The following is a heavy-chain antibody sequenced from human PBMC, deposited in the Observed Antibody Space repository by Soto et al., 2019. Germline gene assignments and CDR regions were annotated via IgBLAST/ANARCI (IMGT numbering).Heavy chain of an antibody. V-gene: IGHV4-34*01. D-gene: IGHD3-22*01. CDR1: GWSFRGYY. CDR3: ASASWRGYYYFQSPGDY. J-gene: IGHJ4*02. CDR2: INHSGST. Sequence: SATLSLTCAFYGWSFRGYYWSWIGQPPGKGLEWIGEINHSGSTNYNPSLKSRVTISVDTSKNQFSLKLSSVNAADTAVYYCASASWRGYYYFQSPGDYWGQGTRVTVS.